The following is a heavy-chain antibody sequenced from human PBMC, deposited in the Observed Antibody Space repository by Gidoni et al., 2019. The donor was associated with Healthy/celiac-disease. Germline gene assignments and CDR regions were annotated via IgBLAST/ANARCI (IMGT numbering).Heavy chain of an antibody. CDR3: TRSARGSSWYIDAFDI. V-gene: IGHV3-49*03. CDR2: IRSKAYGGTT. J-gene: IGHJ3*02. D-gene: IGHD6-13*01. Sequence: EVQLVESGGGLVQPGRSLRLSCTASGFTFGDYAMSWFRQAPGKGLEWVGFIRSKAYGGTTEYAASVKGRFTISRDDSKSIAYLQMNSLKTEDTAVYYCTRSARGSSWYIDAFDIWGQGTMVTVSS. CDR1: GFTFGDYA.